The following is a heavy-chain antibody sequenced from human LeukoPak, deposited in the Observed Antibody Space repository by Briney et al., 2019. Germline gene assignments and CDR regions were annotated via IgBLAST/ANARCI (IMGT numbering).Heavy chain of an antibody. CDR2: INTNTGNP. Sequence: GASVKVSCKASGYTFTSYAMNWVRQAPGQGLEWMGWINTNTGNPTYAQGFTGRFVFSLDTSVSTAYLQISSLKAEDTAVYYCARGGLRFLEWNDQNFDYWGQGTLSPSPQ. D-gene: IGHD3-3*01. CDR1: GYTFTSYA. V-gene: IGHV7-4-1*02. J-gene: IGHJ4*02. CDR3: ARGGLRFLEWNDQNFDY.